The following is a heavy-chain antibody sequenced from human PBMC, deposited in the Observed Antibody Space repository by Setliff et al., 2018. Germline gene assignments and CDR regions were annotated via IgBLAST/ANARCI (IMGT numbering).Heavy chain of an antibody. Sequence: SETLSLTCAVYGESFSGHYWSWTRQPPGKGLEWIGEINHSGSTNYNPSLKSRVTISVDTSKNQFSLKLSSVAAADTAVYYCARDSALHSYHYDSSGYLDYWGQGALVTVSS. CDR3: ARDSALHSYHYDSSGYLDY. V-gene: IGHV4-34*01. D-gene: IGHD3-22*01. J-gene: IGHJ4*02. CDR1: GESFSGHY. CDR2: INHSGST.